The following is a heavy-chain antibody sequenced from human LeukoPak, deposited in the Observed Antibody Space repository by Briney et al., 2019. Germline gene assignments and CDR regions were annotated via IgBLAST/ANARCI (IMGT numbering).Heavy chain of an antibody. CDR3: TTEWELLQYFDY. Sequence: PGGSLRLSCAASGFTFSNAWMSWVRQAPGKGLEWVGRIKSNTDSGTTDYAAPVKGRFTISRDDSKNTLYLQMNSLKTEDTAVYYCTTEWELLQYFDYWGQGTLVTVSS. D-gene: IGHD1-26*01. J-gene: IGHJ4*02. V-gene: IGHV3-15*01. CDR2: IKSNTDSGTT. CDR1: GFTFSNAW.